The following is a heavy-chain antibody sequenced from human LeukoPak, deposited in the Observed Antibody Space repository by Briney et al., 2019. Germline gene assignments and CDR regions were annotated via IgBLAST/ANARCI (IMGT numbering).Heavy chain of an antibody. CDR2: IYHSGST. CDR1: GGSISSGGYY. CDR3: ARVDKFSGSGSYSYFDY. Sequence: PSETLSLTCTVSGGSISSGGYYWSWIRQPPGKGLEWIGYIYHSGSTYYNPSLKSRVTISVDRSKNQFSLKLSSVTAADTAVYYCARVDKFSGSGSYSYFDYWGQGTLVTVSS. D-gene: IGHD3-10*01. V-gene: IGHV4-30-2*01. J-gene: IGHJ4*02.